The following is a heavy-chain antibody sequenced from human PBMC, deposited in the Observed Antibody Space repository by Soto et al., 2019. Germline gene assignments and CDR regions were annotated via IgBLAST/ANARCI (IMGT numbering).Heavy chain of an antibody. V-gene: IGHV3-48*01. CDR2: TSNTGNSI. CDR3: AGDGPAGYYMDV. J-gene: IGHJ6*03. Sequence: EVQLVESGGGLVQPGGSLRLSCAASGFTFSSYSMNWARQAPGKGLEWISYTSNTGNSIYYADSVKGRFTISRDNAKNSLYLLMDSLRADDTAVYYCAGDGPAGYYMDVWGKGTTVTVSS. CDR1: GFTFSSYS. D-gene: IGHD6-13*01.